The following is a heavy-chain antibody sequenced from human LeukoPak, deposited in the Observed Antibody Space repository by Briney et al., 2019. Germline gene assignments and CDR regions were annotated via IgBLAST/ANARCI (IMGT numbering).Heavy chain of an antibody. CDR2: ISYSGST. CDR3: ARHPDAFDI. CDR1: GGSISSSTDY. V-gene: IGHV4-39*01. J-gene: IGHJ3*02. Sequence: SDTLSLTCTVSGGSISSSTDYWGWIRQPPGKGLEWLGTISYSGSTYYNPSLKSRVTIYVATSKNQFSLKLSSVTTADTAVYHCARHPDAFDICGQGTMVTVSS.